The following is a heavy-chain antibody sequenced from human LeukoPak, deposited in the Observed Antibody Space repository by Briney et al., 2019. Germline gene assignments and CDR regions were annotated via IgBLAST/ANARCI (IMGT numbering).Heavy chain of an antibody. V-gene: IGHV4-59*12. D-gene: IGHD2-2*01. Sequence: SETLSLTCTVSGGSISSYYWSWIRQPPGKGLEWIGYIYHSGSTNYNPSLKSRVTISVDRSKNQFSLKLSSVTAADTAVYYCATPVVVVPAANYYYYMDVWGKGTTVTVSS. CDR1: GGSISSYY. CDR2: IYHSGST. J-gene: IGHJ6*03. CDR3: ATPVVVVPAANYYYYMDV.